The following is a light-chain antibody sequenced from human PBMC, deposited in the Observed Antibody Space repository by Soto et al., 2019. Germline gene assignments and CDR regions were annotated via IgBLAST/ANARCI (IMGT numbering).Light chain of an antibody. V-gene: IGKV3-15*01. CDR2: AAS. J-gene: IGKJ1*01. CDR3: QQYHTDWT. CDR1: QSVSSN. Sequence: EIVMTQSPATLSVSPGERATLSCRASQSVSSNLAWYQQKPGQAPRLLIYAASTRAAGIPARFSGSGSGTEFTLTISSLQADDYATFYCQQYHTDWTFGQGTKVDIK.